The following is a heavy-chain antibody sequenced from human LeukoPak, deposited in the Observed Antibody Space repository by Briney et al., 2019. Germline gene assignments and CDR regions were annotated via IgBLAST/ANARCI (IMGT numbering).Heavy chain of an antibody. V-gene: IGHV3-30*04. J-gene: IGHJ6*02. CDR2: ISYDGSTN. Sequence: GRSLRLSCAASGFTFSNYAMHWVRQAPGKGLEWVAVISYDGSTNYYADSVKGRFTISRDNSKNTLYLQMNSLRAEDTAVYYCARVSGGVKVTYYYGMDVWGQGTTVTVSS. CDR1: GFTFSNYA. CDR3: ARVSGGVKVTYYYGMDV. D-gene: IGHD1-14*01.